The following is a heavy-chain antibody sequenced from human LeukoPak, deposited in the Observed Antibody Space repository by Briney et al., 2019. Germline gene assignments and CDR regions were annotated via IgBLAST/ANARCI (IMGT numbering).Heavy chain of an antibody. J-gene: IGHJ4*02. CDR2: INPNSGGT. Sequence: ASVKVSCKASGYTFTGNYMHWVRQAPGQGLEWMGWINPNSGGTNYAQKFQGRVTMTRDTSISTAYMELSRLRSDDTAVYYCARGDIVVVPAAGSDYWGQGTLVTVSS. V-gene: IGHV1-2*02. CDR3: ARGDIVVVPAAGSDY. D-gene: IGHD2-2*01. CDR1: GYTFTGNY.